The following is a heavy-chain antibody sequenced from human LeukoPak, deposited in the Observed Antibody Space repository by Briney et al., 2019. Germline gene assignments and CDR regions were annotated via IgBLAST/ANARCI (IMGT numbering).Heavy chain of an antibody. D-gene: IGHD1-1*01. J-gene: IGHJ4*02. V-gene: IGHV3-7*01. CDR2: IRQDGSEK. CDR3: ARSTAGLDY. Sequence: VRXAXXXXLEWVANIRQDGSEKYYVDSMRGRFTISRDNAKNSLYLQMSSLRAEDTAVYYCARSTAGLDYWGQGTLVTVSS.